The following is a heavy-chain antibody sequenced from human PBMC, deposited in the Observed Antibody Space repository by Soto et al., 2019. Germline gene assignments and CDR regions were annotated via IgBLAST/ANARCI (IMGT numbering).Heavy chain of an antibody. D-gene: IGHD2-15*01. V-gene: IGHV4-34*01. CDR1: GGSFSAYY. CDR3: ARRECSGGTCSFDP. CDR2: IHYTGST. Sequence: SETLSLTCAVYGGSFSAYYRAWIRQPPGKGLEWIGSIHYTGSTYYNPSLKSRVTISVDTSKNQFSLKLTSVSAADTAVYYCARRECSGGTCSFDPWGQGTLVPVSS. J-gene: IGHJ5*02.